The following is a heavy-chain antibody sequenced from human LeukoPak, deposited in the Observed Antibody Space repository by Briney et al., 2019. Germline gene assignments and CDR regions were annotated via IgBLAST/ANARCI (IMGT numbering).Heavy chain of an antibody. V-gene: IGHV4-59*01. CDR2: IYYSGST. CDR3: ARVLTYCSGGSCYYYYFDY. J-gene: IGHJ4*02. D-gene: IGHD2-15*01. CDR1: GGSISSYY. Sequence: SETLSLTCTVSGGSISSYYWSWIRQPPGKGLEWIGYIYYSGSTNYNPSLKSRVTISVDTSKNQFSLKLSPVTAADTAVYYCARVLTYCSGGSCYYYYFDYWGQGTLVTVSS.